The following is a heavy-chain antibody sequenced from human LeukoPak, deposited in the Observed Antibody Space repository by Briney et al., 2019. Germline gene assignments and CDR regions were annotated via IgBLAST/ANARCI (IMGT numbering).Heavy chain of an antibody. CDR3: ARGTYSSSWYVRYFQH. D-gene: IGHD6-13*01. Sequence: SETLSLTCTVSGGSISSYYWSWIRQPAGKGLEWIGRMHTSGSTNYNPSLKSRVTISVDTSKNQFSLKLSSVTAADTAVYYCARGTYSSSWYVRYFQHWGQGTLVTVSS. J-gene: IGHJ1*01. V-gene: IGHV4-4*07. CDR1: GGSISSYY. CDR2: MHTSGST.